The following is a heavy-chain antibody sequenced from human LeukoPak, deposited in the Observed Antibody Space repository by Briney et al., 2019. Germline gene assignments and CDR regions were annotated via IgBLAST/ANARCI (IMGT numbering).Heavy chain of an antibody. D-gene: IGHD2-15*01. CDR3: AKVFGIPVAATDY. V-gene: IGHV3-30*18. CDR2: ISYDGSNK. J-gene: IGHJ4*02. Sequence: GGSLRLSCAASGFTFSSYGMHWVRQAPGKGLEWVAVISYDGSNKYYADSVKGRFTISRDNSKNTLYLQMNSLRAEDTAVYYCAKVFGIPVAATDYWGQGTLVTVSS. CDR1: GFTFSSYG.